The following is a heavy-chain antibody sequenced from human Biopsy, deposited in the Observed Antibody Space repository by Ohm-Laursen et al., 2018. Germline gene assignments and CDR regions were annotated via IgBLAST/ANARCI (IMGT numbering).Heavy chain of an antibody. D-gene: IGHD3-3*01. CDR1: GGTFSNYA. CDR2: IIAVSGLV. J-gene: IGHJ4*02. Sequence: SSVKASCKASGGTFSNYAISWARQAPGEGLEWMGGIIAVSGLVNYAPKFQGRVSITADKSTTTVYTELSNLKSEDTAVYYCATPFQYYDSWGGYPPFDHWGQGTLVTVSS. V-gene: IGHV1-69*17. CDR3: ATPFQYYDSWGGYPPFDH.